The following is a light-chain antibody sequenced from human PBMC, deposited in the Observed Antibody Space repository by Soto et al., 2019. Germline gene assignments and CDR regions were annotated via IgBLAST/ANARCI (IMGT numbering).Light chain of an antibody. V-gene: IGKV3-20*01. J-gene: IGKJ1*01. CDR2: GAS. CDR3: QQYGSSPPWT. Sequence: EIVLTQSPGTLALSPGERTTLSCRASQSVSSSYLAWYQQKPGQAPRLLIYGASSRATGIPDRFSGSGSGTDFTLTINRLEPEDIAVYYCQQYGSSPPWTFGQGTKVEI. CDR1: QSVSSSY.